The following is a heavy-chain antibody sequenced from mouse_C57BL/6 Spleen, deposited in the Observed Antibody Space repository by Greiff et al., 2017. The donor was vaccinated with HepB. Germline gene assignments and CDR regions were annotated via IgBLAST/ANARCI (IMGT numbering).Heavy chain of an antibody. CDR3: ARYYYGSSYRGAWFAY. D-gene: IGHD1-1*01. J-gene: IGHJ3*01. CDR2: ISDGGSYT. V-gene: IGHV5-4*03. Sequence: DVMLVESGGGLVKPGGSLKLSCAASGFTFSSYAMSWVRQTPEKRLEWVATISDGGSYTYYPDNVKGRFTISRDNAKNNLYLQMSHLKSEDTAMYYCARYYYGSSYRGAWFAYWGQGTLVTVSA. CDR1: GFTFSSYA.